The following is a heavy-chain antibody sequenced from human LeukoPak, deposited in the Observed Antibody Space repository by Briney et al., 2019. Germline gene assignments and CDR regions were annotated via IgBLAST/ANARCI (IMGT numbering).Heavy chain of an antibody. CDR1: GGSFSNYY. Sequence: SETLSLTCAVYGGSFSNYYWTWIRQTPGKGQEWIGEISHTGDIINYNPSLKSRVTISVDSSKKQFSLKVTSVTAADTGVYYCARVPDITARPCDSWGPGTLVTVSS. V-gene: IGHV4-34*01. D-gene: IGHD1-1*01. J-gene: IGHJ4*02. CDR2: ISHTGDII. CDR3: ARVPDITARPCDS.